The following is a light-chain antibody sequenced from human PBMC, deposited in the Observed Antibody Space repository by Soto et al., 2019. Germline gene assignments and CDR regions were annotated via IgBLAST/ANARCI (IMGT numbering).Light chain of an antibody. Sequence: QSALTQPASVSGSPGQSITISCTGTSSDVGGYNYVSWYQQLPGKAPKLMIFEVSNRPSGVSNRFSASKSGNTASLTISGLQAEDEADYYCSSYRSSSTWVFGGGTKVTVL. CDR3: SSYRSSSTWV. CDR2: EVS. CDR1: SSDVGGYNY. J-gene: IGLJ3*02. V-gene: IGLV2-14*01.